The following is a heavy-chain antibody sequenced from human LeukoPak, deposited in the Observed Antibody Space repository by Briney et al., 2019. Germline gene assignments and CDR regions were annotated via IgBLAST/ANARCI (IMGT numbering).Heavy chain of an antibody. Sequence: QTGGSLRLSCAASGFTFDDYAMHWVRQAPGKGLEWVSGISWNSGSIDYADSAKGRFTISRDNSKNTLYLQMNSLRAEDTAVYYCTKQGSGSLYQYYMDVWGKGTTVTISS. V-gene: IGHV3-9*01. CDR3: TKQGSGSLYQYYMDV. CDR2: ISWNSGSI. D-gene: IGHD3-10*01. CDR1: GFTFDDYA. J-gene: IGHJ6*03.